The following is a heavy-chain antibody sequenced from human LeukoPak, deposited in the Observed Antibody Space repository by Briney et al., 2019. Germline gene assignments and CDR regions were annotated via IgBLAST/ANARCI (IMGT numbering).Heavy chain of an antibody. V-gene: IGHV3-53*01. CDR2: IYSGGST. J-gene: IGHJ6*03. D-gene: IGHD5-12*01. Sequence: GGSLRLSCAASGFTVSSNYMSWVRQAPGKGLEWVSVIYSGGSTYYADSVKGRFTISRDNSKNTLYLQMNSLRAEDTAVYYCASNSGYDLDYYYMDVWRKGTTVTVSS. CDR3: ASNSGYDLDYYYMDV. CDR1: GFTVSSNY.